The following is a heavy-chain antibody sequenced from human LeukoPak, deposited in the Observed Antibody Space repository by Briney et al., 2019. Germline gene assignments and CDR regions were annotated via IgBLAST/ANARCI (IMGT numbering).Heavy chain of an antibody. CDR3: ARSYYESVGPYFRSYYYMDV. Sequence: GGSLRLSCAASGFTFSSYWISWVRQAPGKGLEWVANIKQDGSEKYYVDSVKGRFTISRDNTKNSLYLQMNSLRVEDTAVYYCARSYYESVGPYFRSYYYMDVWGTGTTVTVSS. CDR2: IKQDGSEK. CDR1: GFTFSSYW. J-gene: IGHJ6*03. V-gene: IGHV3-7*01. D-gene: IGHD3-16*01.